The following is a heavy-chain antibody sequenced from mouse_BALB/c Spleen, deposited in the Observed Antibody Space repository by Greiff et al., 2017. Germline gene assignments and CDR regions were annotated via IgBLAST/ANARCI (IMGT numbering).Heavy chain of an antibody. CDR3: TQDGDSYAFDY. D-gene: IGHD2-13*01. CDR2: IWWNDNK. J-gene: IGHJ2*01. V-gene: IGHV8-11*01. Sequence: QVTLKESGPGILQPSQTLSLTCSFSGFSLSTYGIGVGWIRQPSGKGLEWLAHIWWNDNKYYNTALKSRLTISKDTSNNQVFLKIASVDTADTAAYNGTQDGDSYAFDYWGEGTTLTVSA. CDR1: GFSLSTYGIG.